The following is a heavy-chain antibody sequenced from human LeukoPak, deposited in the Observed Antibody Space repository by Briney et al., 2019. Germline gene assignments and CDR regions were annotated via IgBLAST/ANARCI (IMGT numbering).Heavy chain of an antibody. V-gene: IGHV4-34*01. J-gene: IGHJ4*02. Sequence: SETLSLTCAVYGGSFSGYYWSWIRQPPGKGLEWIGEINHSGSTNYNPSLKSRVTISVDTSKNQFSLKLSSVTAADTAVYYCAGGIGGYFDYWGQGTLVTVSS. D-gene: IGHD2-15*01. CDR3: AGGIGGYFDY. CDR2: INHSGST. CDR1: GGSFSGYY.